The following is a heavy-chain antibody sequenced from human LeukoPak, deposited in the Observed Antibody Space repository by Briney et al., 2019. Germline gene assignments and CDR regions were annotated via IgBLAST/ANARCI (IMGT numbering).Heavy chain of an antibody. CDR1: GXTFTSXG. CDR2: ISAYNGNT. J-gene: IGHJ4*02. V-gene: IGHV1-18*01. CDR3: AREGILVSVADY. D-gene: IGHD3-22*01. Sequence: VKVSCKASGXTFTSXGISWVRQAPGQGLEWMGWISAYNGNTNYAQKLQGRVTMTTDTSTSTAYMELRSLRSDDTAVYYCAREGILVSVADYWGQGTLVTVSS.